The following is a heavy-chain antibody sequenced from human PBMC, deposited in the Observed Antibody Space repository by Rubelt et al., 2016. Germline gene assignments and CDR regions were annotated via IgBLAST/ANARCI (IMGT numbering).Heavy chain of an antibody. CDR1: GYIFTSYS. J-gene: IGHJ6*02. V-gene: IGHV1-18*04. CDR3: ARANAGVVIMPYYYYGMDV. Sequence: GYIFTSYSMHWVRQAPGQGLEWMGWISAYNGNTNYAQKLHGRVTMTTDTSTSTASMGLRSLISDDTAVYYCARANAGVVIMPYYYYGMDVWGQGTTVTVSS. D-gene: IGHD3-3*01. CDR2: ISAYNGNT.